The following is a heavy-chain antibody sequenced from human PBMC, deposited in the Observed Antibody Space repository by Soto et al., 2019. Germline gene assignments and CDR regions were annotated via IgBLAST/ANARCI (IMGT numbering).Heavy chain of an antibody. CDR2: INHSGST. CDR1: GGSFSGYY. D-gene: IGHD3-10*01. CDR3: ARRIGELPGVRGWFDP. V-gene: IGHV4-34*01. Sequence: SETLSLTCAVYGGSFSGYYWSWIRQPPGKGLEWIGEINHSGSTNYNPSLKSRVTISVDTSKNQFSLKLSSVTAADTAVYYCARRIGELPGVRGWFDPWGQGTLVTVSS. J-gene: IGHJ5*02.